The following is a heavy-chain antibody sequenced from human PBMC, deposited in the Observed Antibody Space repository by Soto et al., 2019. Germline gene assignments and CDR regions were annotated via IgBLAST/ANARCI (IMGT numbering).Heavy chain of an antibody. CDR1: GFTFSSYA. V-gene: IGHV3-23*01. D-gene: IGHD4-4*01. CDR2: ISGSGGST. J-gene: IGHJ4*02. Sequence: GGSLRLSCAASGFTFSSYAMSWVRQAPGKGLEWVSAISGSGGSTYYADSVKGRFTISRDNSKNTLYLQMNNLRAEDTAVYYCAKPYPYSNYPYYFDYWGQGTLVTVSS. CDR3: AKPYPYSNYPYYFDY.